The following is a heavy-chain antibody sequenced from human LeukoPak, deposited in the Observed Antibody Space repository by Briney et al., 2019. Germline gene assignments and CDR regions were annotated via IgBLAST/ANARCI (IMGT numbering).Heavy chain of an antibody. D-gene: IGHD3-10*01. J-gene: IGHJ3*02. V-gene: IGHV3-30*18. CDR3: VKDWGVLPDYTADGFDI. CDR1: GFTFGSYG. Sequence: HTGGSLRLSCAASGFTFGSYGMHWVRQAPGKGLEWVAVISYDGSNKYYADSVRGRFAISRDNSQNTLHLQMNILRVEDTAVYYCVKDWGVLPDYTADGFDIWGPGTMVTVSS. CDR2: ISYDGSNK.